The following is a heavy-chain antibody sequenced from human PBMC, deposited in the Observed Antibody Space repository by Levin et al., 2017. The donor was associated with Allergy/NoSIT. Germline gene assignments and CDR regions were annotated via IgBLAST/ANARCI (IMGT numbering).Heavy chain of an antibody. CDR1: GGSIRSSY. CDR2: IYYSGST. D-gene: IGHD3-3*01. J-gene: IGHJ4*02. Sequence: SQTLSLTCNVSGGSIRSSYWSWIRQPPGKGLEWIGYIYYSGSTNYNPSLKSRVTISVDTSKNQFSLKLSSVTAADTAVYYCARSYYDFWSGFMGYWGQGTLVTVSS. CDR3: ARSYYDFWSGFMGY. V-gene: IGHV4-59*01.